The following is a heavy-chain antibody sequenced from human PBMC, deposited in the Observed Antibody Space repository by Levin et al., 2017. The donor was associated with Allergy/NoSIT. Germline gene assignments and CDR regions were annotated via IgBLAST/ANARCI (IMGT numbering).Heavy chain of an antibody. V-gene: IGHV3-9*01. Sequence: GGSLRLSCAASGFTFDDYAMHWVRQAPGKGLEWVSGISWNSGSIGYADSVKGRFTISRDNAKNSLYLQMNSLRAEDTALYYCAKDIGLYYYGSGSYYFDYWGQGTLVTVSS. CDR2: ISWNSGSI. CDR1: GFTFDDYA. D-gene: IGHD3-10*01. CDR3: AKDIGLYYYGSGSYYFDY. J-gene: IGHJ4*02.